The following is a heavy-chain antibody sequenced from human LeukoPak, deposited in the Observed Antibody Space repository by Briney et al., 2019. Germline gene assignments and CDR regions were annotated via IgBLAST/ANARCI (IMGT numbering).Heavy chain of an antibody. V-gene: IGHV3-53*01. CDR2: IYSGGST. CDR3: ARDVVGATYFD. CDR1: GFTVNSNY. Sequence: GGSLRLSCAASGFTVNSNYMSWVRQAPGKGLEWVSIIYSGGSTSYADSVKGRFTISRDNSKNTLYLQMNSLRAEDTAVYYCARDVVGATYFDWGQGTLVTVSS. J-gene: IGHJ4*02. D-gene: IGHD1-26*01.